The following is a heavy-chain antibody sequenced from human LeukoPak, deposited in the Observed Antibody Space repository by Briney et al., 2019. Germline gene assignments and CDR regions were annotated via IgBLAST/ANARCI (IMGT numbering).Heavy chain of an antibody. CDR3: ARGSGKGFDA. J-gene: IGHJ5*02. V-gene: IGHV3-74*01. CDR1: GFTFSSYW. Sequence: GGSLTLSWAPAGFTFSSYWMHWGRHTPGKGLVWVSRINSDGSSTSYADSVKGRFTISRDNAKNTLYLQMNSLRAEDTAVYYCARGSGKGFDAWGQGTLVTVS. D-gene: IGHD6-19*01. CDR2: INSDGSST.